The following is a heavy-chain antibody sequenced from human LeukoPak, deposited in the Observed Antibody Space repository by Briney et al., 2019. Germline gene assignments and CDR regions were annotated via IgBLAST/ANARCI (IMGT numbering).Heavy chain of an antibody. CDR3: AGDNDSRDPPHFDY. CDR2: IIPIFGTA. D-gene: IGHD3-16*01. J-gene: IGHJ4*02. CDR1: GGTFSSYA. Sequence: SVKVSCKASGGTFSSYAISWVRQAPGQGLEWMGGIIPIFGTANYAQKFQGRVTITADESTSTAYMELSSLRSEDTAVYYCAGDNDSRDPPHFDYWGQGTLVTVSS. V-gene: IGHV1-69*13.